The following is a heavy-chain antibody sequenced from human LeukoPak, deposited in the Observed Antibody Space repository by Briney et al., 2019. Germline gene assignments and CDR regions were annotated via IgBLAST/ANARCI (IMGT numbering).Heavy chain of an antibody. CDR1: GGTFSIYA. CDR3: ARDHYPKHYDFWSGKRGLRYYYYGMDV. Sequence: ASVKVSFKASGGTFSIYAISWVRQAPGQGLEWMGRIIPIFGIANYAQKFQGRVTITADKSTSTAYMELSSLRSEDTAVYYCARDHYPKHYDFWSGKRGLRYYYYGMDVWGQGTTVTVSS. V-gene: IGHV1-69*04. J-gene: IGHJ6*02. CDR2: IIPIFGIA. D-gene: IGHD3-3*01.